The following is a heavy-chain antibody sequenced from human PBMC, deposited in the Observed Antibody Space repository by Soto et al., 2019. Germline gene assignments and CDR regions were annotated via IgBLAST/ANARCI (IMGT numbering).Heavy chain of an antibody. D-gene: IGHD2-21*01. Sequence: GGSLRLSCAASGFTFSNYWMSWVRQAPGKGLEWVANIKQDGSESNYADPVKGRFTISRDNAENSLYLQMTSLRAEDTAVYYCASARHIGPWGQGTLVTVSS. CDR2: IKQDGSES. J-gene: IGHJ5*02. V-gene: IGHV3-7*01. CDR1: GFTFSNYW. CDR3: ASARHIGP.